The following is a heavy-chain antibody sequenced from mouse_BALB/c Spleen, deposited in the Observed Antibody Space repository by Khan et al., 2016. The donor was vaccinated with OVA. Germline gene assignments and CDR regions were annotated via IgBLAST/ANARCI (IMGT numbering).Heavy chain of an antibody. D-gene: IGHD2-12*01. Sequence: QIQLVQSGPELKKPGETVRISCKASGYSFTTAGMQCVQKMLGKGLQWIGWIITHSGVPKYAEDFKGRLAFSLDTSASTVYLQITNLKNEDTATYVSSGGGATFYRDGMVAMNYWGQGTTVTVSS. CDR1: GYSFTTAG. V-gene: IGHV9-4*02. CDR3: SGGGATFYRDGMVAMNY. J-gene: IGHJ4*01. CDR2: IITHSGVP.